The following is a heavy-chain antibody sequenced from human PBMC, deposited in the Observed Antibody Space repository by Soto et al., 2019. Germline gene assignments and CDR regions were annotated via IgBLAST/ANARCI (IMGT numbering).Heavy chain of an antibody. J-gene: IGHJ6*02. CDR1: GGTFGTYT. V-gene: IGHV1-69*04. Sequence: SVKVSCKASGGTFGTYTISWVRQAPGQGLEWMGRIIPILGIANYAQKFQGRVTITADKSTSTAYMELSSLRSEDTAVYYCARDYCSSTSCYLVGHYYYYGMDVWGQGTTVTVSS. D-gene: IGHD2-2*01. CDR3: ARDYCSSTSCYLVGHYYYYGMDV. CDR2: IIPILGIA.